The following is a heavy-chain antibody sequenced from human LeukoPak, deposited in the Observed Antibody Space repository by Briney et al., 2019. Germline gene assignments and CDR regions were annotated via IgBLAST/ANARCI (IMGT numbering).Heavy chain of an antibody. V-gene: IGHV4-59*01. CDR2: IYYSGRT. Sequence: PSETLSLTCTVSGGTISSYYWSWIRQTPEKGLEWIGYIYYSGRTDYNPSLKSRVTISVDTSKNQFSLKLSSVTAADTAVYYCARHRTSSWYENRGYYFDYWGQGTLVTVSS. CDR1: GGTISSYY. CDR3: ARHRTSSWYENRGYYFDY. J-gene: IGHJ4*02. D-gene: IGHD6-13*01.